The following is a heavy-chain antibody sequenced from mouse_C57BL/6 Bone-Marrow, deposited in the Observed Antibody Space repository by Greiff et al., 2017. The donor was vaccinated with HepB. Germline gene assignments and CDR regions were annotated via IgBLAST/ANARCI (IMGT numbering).Heavy chain of an antibody. Sequence: QVQLKQPGAELVKPGASVKLSCKASGYTFTSYWMHWVKQRPGRGLEWIGRIDPNSGGTKYNEKFKSKATLTVDKPSSTAYMQLSSLTSEDSAVYYCAPWIDYDDEGFAYWGQGTLVTVSA. CDR3: APWIDYDDEGFAY. D-gene: IGHD2-4*01. V-gene: IGHV1-72*01. CDR2: IDPNSGGT. J-gene: IGHJ3*01. CDR1: GYTFTSYW.